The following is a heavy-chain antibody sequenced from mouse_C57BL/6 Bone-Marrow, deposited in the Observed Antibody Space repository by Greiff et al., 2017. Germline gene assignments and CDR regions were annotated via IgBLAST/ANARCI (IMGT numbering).Heavy chain of an antibody. Sequence: EVQLVESEGGLVQPGSSMKLSCTASGFTFSDYYMAWVRQVPEKGLEWVANINYDGSSTYYLASLKSRFIISRDNAKNILYLQMSSLKSEDTATYDGAGAASIYYGYGFAYWGQGTLVTVSA. J-gene: IGHJ3*01. D-gene: IGHD2-2*01. CDR1: GFTFSDYY. CDR2: INYDGSST. V-gene: IGHV5-16*01. CDR3: AGAASIYYGYGFAY.